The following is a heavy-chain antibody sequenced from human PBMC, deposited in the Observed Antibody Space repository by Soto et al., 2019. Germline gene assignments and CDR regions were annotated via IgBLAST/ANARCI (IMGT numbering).Heavy chain of an antibody. J-gene: IGHJ4*02. V-gene: IGHV4-34*01. D-gene: IGHD4-17*01. CDR1: GGSFSGYY. CDR3: ARHTVTIRAGFDY. Sequence: SETLSLTCAVYGGSFSGYYWSWIRQPPGKGLEWIGEINHSGSTNYNPSLKSRVTISVDSSKNQFSLKLSSVTAADTAIYYCARHTVTIRAGFDYWGQGALVTVSS. CDR2: INHSGST.